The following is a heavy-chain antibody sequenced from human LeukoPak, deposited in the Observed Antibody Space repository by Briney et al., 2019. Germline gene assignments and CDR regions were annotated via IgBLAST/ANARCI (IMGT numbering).Heavy chain of an antibody. CDR1: GFTFSTYW. D-gene: IGHD3-10*01. V-gene: IGHV3-7*01. J-gene: IGHJ4*02. CDR2: IKLDGSDK. CDR3: ARDRGWQSFDY. Sequence: GGSLRLSCAASGFTFSTYWMTWVRQFPGKGLERVANIKLDGSDKYYVDSVKGRFTISRDNAKNSLYLQMNSLRAEGTAVYYCARDRGWQSFDYWGQGTLVTVSS.